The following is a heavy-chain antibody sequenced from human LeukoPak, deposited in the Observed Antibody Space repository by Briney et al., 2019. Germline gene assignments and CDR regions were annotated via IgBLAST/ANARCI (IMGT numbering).Heavy chain of an antibody. Sequence: PSESLSLTCNVSGGSFTNYYWSWIRQTPEKGLERIGQINHSGDTSYNPSLRSRITLSVDRSKNQFSLKVTSVTAADTGVYYCVRGPGTVGLSPWGQGTLVTVSS. V-gene: IGHV4-34*01. CDR2: INHSGDT. D-gene: IGHD1/OR15-1a*01. J-gene: IGHJ5*02. CDR3: VRGPGTVGLSP. CDR1: GGSFTNYY.